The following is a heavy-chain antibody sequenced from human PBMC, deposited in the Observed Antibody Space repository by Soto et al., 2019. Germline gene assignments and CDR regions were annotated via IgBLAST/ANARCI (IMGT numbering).Heavy chain of an antibody. CDR2: FYDGNT. CDR3: ATTRGLAVGGSFDY. CDR1: GGSITRRSSY. V-gene: IGHV4-39*01. J-gene: IGHJ4*02. Sequence: NPSETLSLTCIVSGGSITRRSSYWDWIRQPPGKGLEWVGTFYDGNTYHNPSLRSRITTAVDTSKNQFSLKLTSVAAADTAFYYCATTRGLAVGGSFDYWGQGMVVTVSS. D-gene: IGHD3-10*01.